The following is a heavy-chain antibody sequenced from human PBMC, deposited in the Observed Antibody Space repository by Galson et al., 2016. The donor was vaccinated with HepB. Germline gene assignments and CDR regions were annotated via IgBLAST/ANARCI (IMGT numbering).Heavy chain of an antibody. CDR2: TDDAIATL. Sequence: SLRLSCAASGFSFSSRNMAWVRQAPGKGLEWVSSTDDAIATLWYADSVRGRFTISRDIPKNTVYLQTGILRTEDTAVYFCARHSAFGARFYFDLWGQGTLVTVSS. V-gene: IGHV3-23*03. CDR1: GFSFSSRN. J-gene: IGHJ4*02. D-gene: IGHD1-26*01. CDR3: ARHSAFGARFYFDL.